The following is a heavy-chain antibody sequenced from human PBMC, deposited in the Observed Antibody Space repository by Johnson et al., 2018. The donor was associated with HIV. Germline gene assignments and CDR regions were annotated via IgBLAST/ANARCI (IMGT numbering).Heavy chain of an antibody. J-gene: IGHJ3*02. Sequence: VQLVESGGGLVQPGGSLKLSCAASGFTFSGSAMHWVRQASGKGLEWVGRIRSKANSYATAYAASVKGRFTISRDDSKNTAYLQMNSLRAEDTAVYFCARAINDAFDIWGQGTMVTVSP. CDR1: GFTFSGSA. CDR2: IRSKANSYAT. CDR3: ARAINDAFDI. V-gene: IGHV3-73*02.